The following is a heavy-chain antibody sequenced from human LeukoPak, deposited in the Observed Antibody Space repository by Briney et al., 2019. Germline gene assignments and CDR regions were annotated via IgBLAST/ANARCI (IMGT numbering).Heavy chain of an antibody. CDR3: AREGGDIAVAGRRGYYFDY. D-gene: IGHD6-19*01. V-gene: IGHV4-59*01. CDR1: GGSISSYY. J-gene: IGHJ4*02. CDR2: IYNSGGT. Sequence: SETLSLTCTVSGGSISSYYWSWIRQPPGKGVEWIGYIYNSGGTNYNPSLKSRVTISVDTSKNQFSLKLSSVTAAGPAVYYCAREGGDIAVAGRRGYYFDYWGQGTLVTVSS.